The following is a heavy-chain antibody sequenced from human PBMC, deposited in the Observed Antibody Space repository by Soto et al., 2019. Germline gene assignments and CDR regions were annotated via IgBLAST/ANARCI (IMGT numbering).Heavy chain of an antibody. CDR3: ARAQRTIAAAGVPPPYAFDI. J-gene: IGHJ3*02. V-gene: IGHV1-18*01. CDR2: ISAYNGNA. Sequence: ASVKVSCKASGYTFTSYGISWVRQAPGQGLEWMGWISAYNGNANYAQKLQGRVTMTTDTSTSTAYMELRSLRSDDTAVYYCARAQRTIAAAGVPPPYAFDIWGQGTMVTVS. D-gene: IGHD6-13*01. CDR1: GYTFTSYG.